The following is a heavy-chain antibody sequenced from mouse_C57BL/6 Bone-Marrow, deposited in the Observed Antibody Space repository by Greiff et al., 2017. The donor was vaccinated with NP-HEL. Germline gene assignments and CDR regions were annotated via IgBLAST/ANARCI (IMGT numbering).Heavy chain of an antibody. Sequence: QVHVKQSGAELVKPGASVKLSCKASGYTFTSYWMHWVKQRPGQGLEWIGMIHPNSGSTNYNEKFKSKATLTVDKSSSTAYMQLSSLTSEDSAVYYCARGRLTTVVPRRPDWYFDVWGTGTTVTVSS. CDR3: ARGRLTTVVPRRPDWYFDV. D-gene: IGHD1-1*01. V-gene: IGHV1-64*01. J-gene: IGHJ1*03. CDR1: GYTFTSYW. CDR2: IHPNSGST.